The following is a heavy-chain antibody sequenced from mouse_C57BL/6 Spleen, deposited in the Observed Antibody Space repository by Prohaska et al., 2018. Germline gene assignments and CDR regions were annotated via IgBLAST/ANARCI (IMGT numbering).Heavy chain of an antibody. J-gene: IGHJ2*01. D-gene: IGHD2-5*01. Sequence: HGKSLEWIGDINPNNGGTSYNQKFKGKATLTVDKSSSTAYMELRSLTSEDSAVYYCARTYYSNSDYWGQGTTLTVSS. CDR2: INPNNGGT. V-gene: IGHV1-26*01. CDR3: ARTYYSNSDY.